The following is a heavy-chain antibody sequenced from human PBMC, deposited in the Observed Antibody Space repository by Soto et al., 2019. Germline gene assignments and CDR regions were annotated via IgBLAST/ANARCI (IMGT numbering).Heavy chain of an antibody. CDR3: AKVSGVNILTGYYAPTFDY. J-gene: IGHJ4*02. D-gene: IGHD3-9*01. CDR1: GFTFSSYA. Sequence: PGGSLRLSCAASGFTFSSYAMSWVRQAPGKGLEWVSAISGSGGSTYYADSVKGRFTISRDNSKNTLYPQMNSLRAEDTAVYYCAKVSGVNILTGYYAPTFDYWGQGTLVTVSS. CDR2: ISGSGGST. V-gene: IGHV3-23*01.